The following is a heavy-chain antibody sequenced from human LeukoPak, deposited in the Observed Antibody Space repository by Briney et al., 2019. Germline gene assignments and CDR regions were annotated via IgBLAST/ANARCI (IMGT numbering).Heavy chain of an antibody. CDR2: IIPIFGTA. J-gene: IGHJ4*02. V-gene: IGHV1-69*05. Sequence: SVKVSCKASGGTFSGYAISWVRQAPAQGLEWMGRIIPIFGTANYAQKFQGRVAITTDETTSTAYMELSSLRSEDTAVYYCARDVHCSGGSCYSNPFDYWGQGTLVTVSS. CDR3: ARDVHCSGGSCYSNPFDY. CDR1: GGTFSGYA. D-gene: IGHD2-15*01.